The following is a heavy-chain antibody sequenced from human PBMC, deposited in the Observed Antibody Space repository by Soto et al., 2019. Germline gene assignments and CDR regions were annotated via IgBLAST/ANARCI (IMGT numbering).Heavy chain of an antibody. D-gene: IGHD6-6*01. Sequence: EVQLVESGGGLVQPGGSLRLSCAASGFTFRTYWMNWVRQAPGKGLEWVVNIKGDGSEKYYVDPVKGRFTISRDNAMNSLYLQMNSLRAEDTAVYYCATSLIRGQGALVTVSS. CDR2: IKGDGSEK. CDR1: GFTFRTYW. V-gene: IGHV3-7*01. J-gene: IGHJ4*02. CDR3: ATSLI.